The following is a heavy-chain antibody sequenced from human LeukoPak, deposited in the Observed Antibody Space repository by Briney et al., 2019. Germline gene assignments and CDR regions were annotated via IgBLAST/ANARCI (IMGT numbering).Heavy chain of an antibody. V-gene: IGHV3-30*02. CDR3: ANLLVRGPIRDAFDI. CDR1: GFIFNTYG. J-gene: IGHJ3*02. CDR2: IRYDGSNK. Sequence: GGSLRLSCAASGFIFNTYGMHWVRQAPGKGLEWVAFIRYDGSNKYYGDSVKGRFIISRDNSKNTLYLQTNSLRAEDTAVYYCANLLVRGPIRDAFDIWGQGTMVTVSS. D-gene: IGHD3-10*01.